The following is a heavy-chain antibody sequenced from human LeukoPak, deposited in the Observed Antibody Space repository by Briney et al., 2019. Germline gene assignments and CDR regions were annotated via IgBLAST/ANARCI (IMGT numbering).Heavy chain of an antibody. D-gene: IGHD6-13*01. V-gene: IGHV4-34*01. Sequence: PSETLSLTCAVYGGSFSGYYWSWIRQPPGKGLEWIGEINHSGSTNYNPSLKSRVTISGDTSKNQFSLRLSSVTAADTAVYYCARSSTAGVDSWGQGTLVTVSS. CDR2: INHSGST. J-gene: IGHJ4*02. CDR3: ARSSTAGVDS. CDR1: GGSFSGYY.